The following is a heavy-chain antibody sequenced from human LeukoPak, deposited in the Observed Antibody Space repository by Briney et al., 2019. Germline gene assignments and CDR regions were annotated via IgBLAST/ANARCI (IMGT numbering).Heavy chain of an antibody. D-gene: IGHD6-13*01. V-gene: IGHV1-18*01. CDR3: AREGERGIAAAGLIDY. Sequence: ASVKVSCKASGYTFTSYGISWVRQAPGQGLEWMGWISAYNGNTNYAQKLQGRVTMTTDTSTSTAYMELRSLRSDDTAVYYCAREGERGIAAAGLIDYWGQGTLVTVSS. CDR2: ISAYNGNT. CDR1: GYTFTSYG. J-gene: IGHJ4*02.